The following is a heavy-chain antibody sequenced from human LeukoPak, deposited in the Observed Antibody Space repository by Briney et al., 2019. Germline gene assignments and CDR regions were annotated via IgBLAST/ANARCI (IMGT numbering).Heavy chain of an antibody. J-gene: IGHJ4*02. CDR1: GGSISSSNW. Sequence: SGTLSLTCAVSGGSISSSNWWSWVRQPPGKGLEWIGEIYHSGSTNYNPSLKSRVTISVDTSKNQFSLKLSSVTAADTAVYYCARVRGYSYGWRIPFDYWGREPWSPSPQ. CDR2: IYHSGST. D-gene: IGHD5-18*01. V-gene: IGHV4-4*02. CDR3: ARVRGYSYGWRIPFDY.